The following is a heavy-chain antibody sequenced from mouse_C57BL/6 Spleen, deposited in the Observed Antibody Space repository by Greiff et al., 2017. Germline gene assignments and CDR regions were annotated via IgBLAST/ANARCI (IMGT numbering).Heavy chain of an antibody. V-gene: IGHV1-61*01. Sequence: QVQLQQPGAELVRPGSSVKLSCKASGYTFTSYWMDWVKQRPGQGLEWIGNIYPSDSETHYNQKFKDKATLTEDKSSSTAYMQLSSLTSEDSAVYYCARSGDGSEAYWGQGTMVTVSA. CDR3: ARSGDGSEAY. CDR2: IYPSDSET. J-gene: IGHJ3*01. CDR1: GYTFTSYW. D-gene: IGHD1-1*01.